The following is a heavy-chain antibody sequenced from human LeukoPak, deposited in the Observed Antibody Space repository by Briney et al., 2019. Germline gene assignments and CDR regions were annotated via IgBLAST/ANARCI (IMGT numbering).Heavy chain of an antibody. CDR2: ISAYNGNT. Sequence: GASVKVSCKASGYTFTSYGISWVRQAPGQGLEWMGWISAYNGNTNYAQKLQGRVTMTTDTSTSTAYMELRSLRSDDTAVYYCARGELWFGELLSFDYRGQGTLVTVSS. V-gene: IGHV1-18*01. CDR3: ARGELWFGELLSFDY. J-gene: IGHJ4*02. D-gene: IGHD3-10*01. CDR1: GYTFTSYG.